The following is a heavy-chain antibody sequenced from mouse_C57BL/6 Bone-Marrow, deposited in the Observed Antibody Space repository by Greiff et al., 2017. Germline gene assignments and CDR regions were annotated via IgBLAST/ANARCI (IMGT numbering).Heavy chain of an antibody. J-gene: IGHJ4*01. CDR1: GISIPTGNYR. Sequence: EVQGVESGPGLVKPSQTVFLTCTVTGISIPTGNYRWSWIRQFPGNKLEWIGYISYSGTITSHPSLTSRTTITRDTPKNQFCLEMNSLTAEDTATYYCARDRGSSYGAMDDWGQGTSVSVAS. CDR3: ARDRGSSYGAMDD. CDR2: ISYSGTI. D-gene: IGHD1-1*01. V-gene: IGHV3-5*01.